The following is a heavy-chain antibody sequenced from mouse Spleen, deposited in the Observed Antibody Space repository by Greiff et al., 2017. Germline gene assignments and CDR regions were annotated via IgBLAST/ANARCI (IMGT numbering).Heavy chain of an antibody. D-gene: IGHD1-1*01. CDR1: GFTFTDYY. Sequence: EVQLVESGGDLVQPGGSLSLSCAASGFTFTDYYMSWVRQPPGKALEWLGFIRNKANGYTTEYSASVKGQFTVSRDNSQSILYLQMNALRAEDSATYYCARYKYYGSSYGRYFDVWGTGTTVTVSS. CDR2: IRNKANGYTT. CDR3: ARYKYYGSSYGRYFDV. V-gene: IGHV7-3*01. J-gene: IGHJ1*03.